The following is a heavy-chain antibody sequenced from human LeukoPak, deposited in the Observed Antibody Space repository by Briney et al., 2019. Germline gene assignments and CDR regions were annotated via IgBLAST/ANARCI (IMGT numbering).Heavy chain of an antibody. J-gene: IGHJ6*03. CDR2: INHSGST. CDR3: AREFGSGWYANYYMDV. D-gene: IGHD6-19*01. CDR1: GGSFSGYY. Sequence: SETLSLTCAVYGGSFSGYYWSWIRQPPGKGLEWIGEINHSGSTNYNPSLKSRVTISVDTSKNQFSLKLSSVTAADTAVYYCAREFGSGWYANYYMDVWGKGTTVTVSS. V-gene: IGHV4-34*01.